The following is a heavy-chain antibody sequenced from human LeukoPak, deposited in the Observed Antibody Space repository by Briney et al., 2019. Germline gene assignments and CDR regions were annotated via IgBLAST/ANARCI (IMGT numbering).Heavy chain of an antibody. V-gene: IGHV3-53*01. CDR3: ASEMGDYGDYVNWFDP. Sequence: PGGSLRLSCAASGFTVSSNYMSWVRQAPGKGLEWVSVIYSGDSTYYADSVKGRFTISRDNSKNTVHLQMNSLRAEDTAVYYCASEMGDYGDYVNWFDPWGQGTLVTVSS. CDR2: IYSGDST. CDR1: GFTVSSNY. J-gene: IGHJ5*02. D-gene: IGHD4-17*01.